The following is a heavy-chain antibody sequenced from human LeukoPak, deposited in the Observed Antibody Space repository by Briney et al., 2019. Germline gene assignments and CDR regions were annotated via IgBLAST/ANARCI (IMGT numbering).Heavy chain of an antibody. V-gene: IGHV4-30-4*07. CDR3: AMESPIYGDWGYYYYYMDV. Sequence: SETLSLTCAVSGGSISSGGYSWSWIRQPPGKGLEWIGYIYYSGSTYYNPSLKSRVTISVDTSKNQFSLKLSSVTAADTAVYYCAMESPIYGDWGYYYYYMDVWGKGTTVTISS. D-gene: IGHD4-17*01. J-gene: IGHJ6*03. CDR2: IYYSGST. CDR1: GGSISSGGYS.